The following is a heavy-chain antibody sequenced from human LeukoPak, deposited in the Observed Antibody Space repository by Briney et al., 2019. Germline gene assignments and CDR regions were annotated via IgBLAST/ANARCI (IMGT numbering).Heavy chain of an antibody. CDR2: ISYDGSNK. J-gene: IGHJ4*02. V-gene: IGHV3-30*18. D-gene: IGHD2-21*02. CDR1: GFTFRSYG. Sequence: GGSLRLSCAASGFTFRSYGMHWVRQAPGKGLEWVAVISYDGSNKYYADSVKGRFTISRDNSKNTLYLQMNSLRAEDTAVYYCAKGEFGVVTANFDYWGQGTLVTVSS. CDR3: AKGEFGVVTANFDY.